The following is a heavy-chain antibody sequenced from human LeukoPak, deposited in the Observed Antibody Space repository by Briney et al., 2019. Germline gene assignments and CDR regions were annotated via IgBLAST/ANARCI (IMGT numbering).Heavy chain of an antibody. CDR1: GGSISSYY. CDR2: IYYSGST. CDR3: ARSPTYDYIWGSYLYYFDY. V-gene: IGHV4-59*01. D-gene: IGHD3-16*02. Sequence: SETLSLTCTVSGGSISSYYWSWIRQPPGMGLEWIGYIYYSGSTNYNPSLKSRVTISVDTSKNQFSLKLSSVTAADTAVYYCARSPTYDYIWGSYLYYFDYWGQGTLVTVSS. J-gene: IGHJ4*02.